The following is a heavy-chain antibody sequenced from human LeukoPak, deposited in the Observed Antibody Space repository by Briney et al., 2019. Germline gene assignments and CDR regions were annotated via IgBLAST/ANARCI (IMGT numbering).Heavy chain of an antibody. V-gene: IGHV3-7*01. J-gene: IGHJ6*03. CDR1: GFTFSSYW. D-gene: IGHD6-6*01. CDR2: IKQDGSEK. Sequence: GGSLRLSCAASGFTFSSYWMSWVRQAPGKGLEWVANIKQDGSEKYYVDSVKGRFTISRDNAKNSLYLQMNSLRAEDTAVYYRARDRKRGIAARCYYYYYMDVWGKGTTVTVSS. CDR3: ARDRKRGIAARCYYYYYMDV.